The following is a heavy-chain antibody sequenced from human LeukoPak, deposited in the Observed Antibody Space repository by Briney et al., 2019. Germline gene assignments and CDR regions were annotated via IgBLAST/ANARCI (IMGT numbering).Heavy chain of an antibody. Sequence: SETLSLTCAVYGGSFSGYYWSWIRQPPGKGLEWIGEINHSGSTNYNPSLKSRVTISVDTSKNQFSLKLSSVTAADTAVYYCARDLRVVAPAANAPSYYYGMDVWGKGTTVTVSS. CDR2: INHSGST. V-gene: IGHV4-34*01. CDR1: GGSFSGYY. D-gene: IGHD2-2*01. CDR3: ARDLRVVAPAANAPSYYYGMDV. J-gene: IGHJ6*04.